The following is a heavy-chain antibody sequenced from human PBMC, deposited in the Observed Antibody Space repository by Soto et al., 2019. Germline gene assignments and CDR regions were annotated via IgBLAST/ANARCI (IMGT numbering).Heavy chain of an antibody. V-gene: IGHV3-23*01. J-gene: IGHJ4*02. CDR1: GFTFSSYA. CDR2: ISGSGGST. CDR3: ANRGTMVRGVITYFDY. Sequence: GGSLRLSCAASGFTFSSYAMSWVRQAPGKGLEWVSAISGSGGSTYYADSVKGRFTISRDNSKNTLYLQMNSLRAEDTAVYYCANRGTMVRGVITYFDYWGQGTLVTVSS. D-gene: IGHD3-10*01.